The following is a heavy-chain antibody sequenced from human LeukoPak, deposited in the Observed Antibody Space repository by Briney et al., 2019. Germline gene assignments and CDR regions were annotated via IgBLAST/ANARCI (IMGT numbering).Heavy chain of an antibody. J-gene: IGHJ4*02. V-gene: IGHV3-21*01. D-gene: IGHD6-19*01. CDR1: GFTSSNYN. CDR3: ARKYSSGWYYFDY. Sequence: GGSLRLSCAASGFTSSNYNMNWVCQAPGKGLEWVSSTSSSGSFIYYADSVKGRFTISRDSAKNSLYLQMNSLRAEDTAVYYCARKYSSGWYYFDYWGQGTLVTVSS. CDR2: TSSSGSFI.